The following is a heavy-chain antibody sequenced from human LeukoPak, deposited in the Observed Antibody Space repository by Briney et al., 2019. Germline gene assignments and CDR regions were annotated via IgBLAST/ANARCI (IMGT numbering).Heavy chain of an antibody. Sequence: SETLSLTCAVSGYSISSGDYWGWIRQPPGKGLEWIGSIYHSGSTHYNPSLKSRVTISVDTSKNQFSLKLSSVTAADTAVYDCARNTTEVVTAKWFDPWGQGTLVTVSS. CDR3: ARNTTEVVTAKWFDP. D-gene: IGHD2-21*02. CDR2: IYHSGST. CDR1: GYSISSGDY. J-gene: IGHJ5*02. V-gene: IGHV4-38-2*01.